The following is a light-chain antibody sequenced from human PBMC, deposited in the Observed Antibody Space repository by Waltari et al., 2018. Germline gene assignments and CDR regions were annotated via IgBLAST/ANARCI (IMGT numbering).Light chain of an antibody. CDR2: DNN. CDR1: SSNIGKNS. V-gene: IGLV1-51*01. Sequence: QSVLTQPPSVSAAPGQQVTISCSGCSSNIGKNSVSWYQQLPGTAPKLLIYDNNKRPSGIPDRFSGSKSGTSATLGITGLQTGDEADYYCGTWDSSLSAVVFGGGTKLTVL. CDR3: GTWDSSLSAVV. J-gene: IGLJ2*01.